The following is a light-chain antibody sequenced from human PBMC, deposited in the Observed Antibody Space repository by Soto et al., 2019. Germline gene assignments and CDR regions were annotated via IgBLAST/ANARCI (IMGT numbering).Light chain of an antibody. CDR2: GAS. J-gene: IGKJ1*01. V-gene: IGKV3-20*01. Sequence: EIVLTQSPGTLSLSPGERATLSCRASQSVSSSYLAWYQQKPGQAPRLLIYGASSRATGIPDRFSGSGSGTDFTLTISRLEPEDFAVYYCQQYGRSPPGGTVGQGTKVEIK. CDR3: QQYGRSPPGGT. CDR1: QSVSSSY.